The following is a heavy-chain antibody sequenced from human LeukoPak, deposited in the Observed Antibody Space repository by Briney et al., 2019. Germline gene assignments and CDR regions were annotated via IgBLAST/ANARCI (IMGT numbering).Heavy chain of an antibody. CDR3: ARDLRVTGVYFDY. Sequence: GGSLRLSCAASGLTFGTYEMNWVRQAPGKGQEWGSYISSDGGAINYADSVKGRFTISRDNAKNSLYLQMNSLRVEDTAVYYCARDLRVTGVYFDYWGHGTLVTVSS. V-gene: IGHV3-48*03. CDR2: ISSDGGAI. J-gene: IGHJ4*01. CDR1: GLTFGTYE. D-gene: IGHD7-27*01.